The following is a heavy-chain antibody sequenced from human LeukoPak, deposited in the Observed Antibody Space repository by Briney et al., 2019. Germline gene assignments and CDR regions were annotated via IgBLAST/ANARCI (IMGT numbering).Heavy chain of an antibody. J-gene: IGHJ5*02. CDR3: ARDLASGSGFSPGFDP. V-gene: IGHV1-2*02. Sequence: ASVKVSCKASGYTFTCYYMHWVRQAPGQGLELMGWINPNSGGTNYAQKFQGRVTMTRDTCISTAYMELTRLKSDDTAVYYCARDLASGSGFSPGFDPWGQGTLVTVSS. D-gene: IGHD3-10*01. CDR1: GYTFTCYY. CDR2: INPNSGGT.